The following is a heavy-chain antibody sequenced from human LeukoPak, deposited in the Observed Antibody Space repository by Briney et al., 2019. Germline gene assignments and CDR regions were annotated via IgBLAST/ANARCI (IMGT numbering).Heavy chain of an antibody. D-gene: IGHD4-17*01. J-gene: IGHJ4*02. V-gene: IGHV3-48*03. CDR1: GFTFSTSE. CDR3: ARTGRSDYGDYSYFDY. CDR2: TSATSSHI. Sequence: PGGSLRLSCTASGFTFSTSEMSWVRQAPGKGLEWVSYTSATSSHIFYAGSVKGRFTISRDNAKNSLYLQMTSLRAEDTAVYYCARTGRSDYGDYSYFDYWGQGTLVTVSS.